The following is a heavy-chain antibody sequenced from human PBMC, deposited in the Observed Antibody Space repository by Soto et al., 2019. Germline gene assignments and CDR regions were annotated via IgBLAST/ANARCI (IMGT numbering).Heavy chain of an antibody. CDR3: ARRGSSSLHPSRRGYYFDY. D-gene: IGHD1-26*01. V-gene: IGHV3-33*01. J-gene: IGHJ4*02. CDR1: GFTFSSYG. Sequence: GGSLRLSCAASGFTFSSYGMHWARQAPGKGLEWVAVIWYDGSNKYYADSVKGRFTISRDNSKNTLYLQMNSLRAEDTAVYYCARRGSSSLHPSRRGYYFDYWGQGTLVTVSS. CDR2: IWYDGSNK.